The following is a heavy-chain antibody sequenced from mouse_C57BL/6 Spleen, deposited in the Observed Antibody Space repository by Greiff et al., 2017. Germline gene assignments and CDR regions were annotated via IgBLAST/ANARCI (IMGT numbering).Heavy chain of an antibody. D-gene: IGHD4-1*01. CDR3: ARGAGTYYFDY. CDR2: ISGGGGNT. Sequence: EVQGVESGGGLVKPGGSLKLSCAASGFTFSSYTMSWVRQTPEKRLEWVATISGGGGNTYYPDSVKGRFTISRDNAKNTLYLQMSSLRSEDTALYYCARGAGTYYFDYWGQGTTRTVSS. CDR1: GFTFSSYT. J-gene: IGHJ2*01. V-gene: IGHV5-9*01.